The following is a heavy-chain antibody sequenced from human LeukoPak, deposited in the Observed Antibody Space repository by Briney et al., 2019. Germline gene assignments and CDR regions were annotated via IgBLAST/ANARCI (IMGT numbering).Heavy chain of an antibody. V-gene: IGHV1-18*01. CDR3: AINTGMITFGGVIVTQSPFDY. Sequence: ASVKVSCKASGYTFTSYGISWVRQAPGQGLEWMGWISAYNGNTNYAQKLQGRVTMTTDTSTSTAYMELRSLRSDDTAVYYCAINTGMITFGGVIVTQSPFDYWGQGTLVTVSS. D-gene: IGHD3-16*02. J-gene: IGHJ4*02. CDR1: GYTFTSYG. CDR2: ISAYNGNT.